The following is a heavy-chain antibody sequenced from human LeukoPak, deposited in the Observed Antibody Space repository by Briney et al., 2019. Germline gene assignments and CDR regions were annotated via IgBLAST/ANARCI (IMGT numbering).Heavy chain of an antibody. V-gene: IGHV1-69*13. J-gene: IGHJ6*02. CDR2: IIPIFGTA. Sequence: ASVKVSCKASGGTFSSYAISWVRQAPGQGLEWMGGIIPIFGTANYAQKFRGRVTITADESTSTAYMELSSLRSEDTAVYYCARDTFRYYDFWSGYLYGMDVWGQGTTVTVSS. CDR1: GGTFSSYA. D-gene: IGHD3-3*01. CDR3: ARDTFRYYDFWSGYLYGMDV.